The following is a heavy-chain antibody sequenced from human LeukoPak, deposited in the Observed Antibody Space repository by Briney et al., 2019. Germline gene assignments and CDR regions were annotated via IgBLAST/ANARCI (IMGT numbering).Heavy chain of an antibody. CDR1: GYTFSSY. J-gene: IGHJ4*02. V-gene: IGHV1-46*01. CDR2: INPSSGST. CDR3: AATDYYDSISPTPYFDY. Sequence: ASVKVSCKASGYTFSSYMHWVRQAPGQGLEWMGIINPSSGSTSYAQKFQDRVTITRDMSTSTAYMELSSLRSEDTAVYYCAATDYYDSISPTPYFDYWGQGTLVTVSS. D-gene: IGHD3-22*01.